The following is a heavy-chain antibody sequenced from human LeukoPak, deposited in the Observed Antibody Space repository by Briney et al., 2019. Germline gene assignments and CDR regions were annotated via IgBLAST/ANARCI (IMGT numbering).Heavy chain of an antibody. V-gene: IGHV3-30-3*01. CDR1: GFTFSSYA. CDR2: ILYDGSNK. Sequence: GGSLRLSCAASGFTFSSYAMHWVRQAPGEGLEWVAVILYDGSNKYYADSVKGRFTISRDNSKNTLYLQMNSLRAEDTAVFYCARDFTGPEYQVLYWRHGSDYWGQGTLVTVSS. J-gene: IGHJ4*02. D-gene: IGHD2-2*02. CDR3: ARDFTGPEYQVLYWRHGSDY.